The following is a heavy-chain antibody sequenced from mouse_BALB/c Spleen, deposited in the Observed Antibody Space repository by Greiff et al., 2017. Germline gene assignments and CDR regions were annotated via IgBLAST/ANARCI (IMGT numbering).Heavy chain of an antibody. CDR2: IWSGGST. V-gene: IGHV2-4-1*01. J-gene: IGHJ3*01. Sequence: QVQLKESGPGLVQPSQSLSITCTVSGFSLTSYGVHWVRQSPGKGLEWLGVIWSGGSTDYNAAFISRLSISKDNSKSQVFFKMNSLQADDTAIYYCARKGIYYDYDYLAYWGQGTLVTVSA. CDR3: ARKGIYYDYDYLAY. D-gene: IGHD2-4*01. CDR1: GFSLTSYG.